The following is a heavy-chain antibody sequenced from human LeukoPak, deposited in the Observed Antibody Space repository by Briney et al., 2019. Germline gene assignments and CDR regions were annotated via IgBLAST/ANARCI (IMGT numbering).Heavy chain of an antibody. CDR3: AKDQVGGDY. V-gene: IGHV3-23*01. CDR1: GFIFSSYV. Sequence: GGTLRLSCAASGFIFSSYVMSWVRQAPGKGLEWVSAISGSGGSTYYADSVKGRFTISRDNSKNTLYLQMNSLRAEDTAVYYCAKDQVGGDYWGQGTLVTVSS. J-gene: IGHJ4*02. D-gene: IGHD3-10*01. CDR2: ISGSGGST.